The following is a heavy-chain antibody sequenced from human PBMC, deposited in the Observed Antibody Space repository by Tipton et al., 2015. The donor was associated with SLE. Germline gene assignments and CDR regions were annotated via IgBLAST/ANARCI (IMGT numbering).Heavy chain of an antibody. CDR3: ATKGRAFPIFGVSFSPMDV. V-gene: IGHV3-48*04. J-gene: IGHJ6*03. CDR2: ISSSSNTV. Sequence: GSLRLSCVASGFTFSKFSINWVRQAPGKGLEWISYISSSSNTVYYADSVKGRFTISRDNAKNSLFLQMNSLRAEDTAVYYCATKGRAFPIFGVSFSPMDVWGNGTTVTVSS. D-gene: IGHD3-3*01. CDR1: GFTFSKFS.